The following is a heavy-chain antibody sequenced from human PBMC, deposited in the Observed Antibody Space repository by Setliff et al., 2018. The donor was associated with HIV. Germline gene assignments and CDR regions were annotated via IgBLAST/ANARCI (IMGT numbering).Heavy chain of an antibody. V-gene: IGHV4-59*08. CDR1: GGSVSNYY. CDR2: IYHNGIT. CDR3: ARRIYGNNPYFDY. J-gene: IGHJ4*02. Sequence: SETLSLTCTVSGGSVSNYYWTWIRQSAGKGLEWIGSIYHNGITYYNPSLKSRVTISVDTSQNQFSLKLSSVTAADTAIYYCARRIYGNNPYFDYWSQGTLVTVSS. D-gene: IGHD4-17*01.